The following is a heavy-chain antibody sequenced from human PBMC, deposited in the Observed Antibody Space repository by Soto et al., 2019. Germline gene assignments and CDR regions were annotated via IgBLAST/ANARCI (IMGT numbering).Heavy chain of an antibody. J-gene: IGHJ6*02. CDR1: GGSISSSGYY. CDR3: ASQASPYYYYGMDV. CDR2: IYYSGRT. Sequence: QLQLQESGPGLVKPSETLSLTCTVSGGSISSSGYYWGWIRQPPGKVLEWIGSIYYSGRTYYNPSLKSRVTISVDTSKSQFSLKLSSVTAADTAVYYWASQASPYYYYGMDVWGQGTTVTVSS. V-gene: IGHV4-39*01.